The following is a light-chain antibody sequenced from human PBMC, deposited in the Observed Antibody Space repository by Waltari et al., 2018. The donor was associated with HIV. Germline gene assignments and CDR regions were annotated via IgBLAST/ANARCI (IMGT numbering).Light chain of an antibody. Sequence: SYELTQPPSVSVSPGQTARITCSGDALPKQYAYWYQQKPGQAPVLVIYKANERPSGIPERFSGSSSGTTVTLTISGVQTEDEADYYCQSADSSGTYPDVFGTGTKVTVL. J-gene: IGLJ1*01. V-gene: IGLV3-25*03. CDR1: ALPKQY. CDR3: QSADSSGTYPDV. CDR2: KAN.